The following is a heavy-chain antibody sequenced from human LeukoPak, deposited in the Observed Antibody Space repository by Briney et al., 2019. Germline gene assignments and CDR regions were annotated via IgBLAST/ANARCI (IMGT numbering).Heavy chain of an antibody. V-gene: IGHV3-21*01. CDR3: ARDPYSGSYGADYYYYMDV. CDR1: GFIFDDYA. CDR2: ITSGSSHI. J-gene: IGHJ6*03. D-gene: IGHD1-26*01. Sequence: GGSLRLSCAASGFIFDDYAMHWVRQAPGKGLEWVSSITSGSSHIYYADSVKGRFTISRDNAKSSLYLQMNSLRAEDTAVYYCARDPYSGSYGADYYYYMDVWGKGTTVTISS.